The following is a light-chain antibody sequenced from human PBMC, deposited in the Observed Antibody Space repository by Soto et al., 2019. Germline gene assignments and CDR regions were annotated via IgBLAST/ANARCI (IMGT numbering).Light chain of an antibody. J-gene: IGKJ2*01. CDR3: QQSYRAPYT. V-gene: IGKV1-39*01. CDR1: QSIVTY. Sequence: DIQMTQSPSSLSASVGDRVTITCRASQSIVTYLNWYQQKPGKAPKLLIYGASSLQSGVPSRFSGSGSWTDLTVIISSLQPEDSATYFCQQSYRAPYTVGQGTRVEIK. CDR2: GAS.